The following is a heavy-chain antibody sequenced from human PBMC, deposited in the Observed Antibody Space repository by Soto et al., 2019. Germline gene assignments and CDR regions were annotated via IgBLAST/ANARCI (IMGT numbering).Heavy chain of an antibody. CDR2: INHSGST. CDR3: AASTYYDFWSGYLGFDP. D-gene: IGHD3-3*01. CDR1: GGSFSGYY. J-gene: IGHJ5*02. Sequence: SETLSLTCAVHGGSFSGYYWSWIRQPPGKGLEWIGEINHSGSTNYNPSLKSRVTISVDTSKNQFSLKLSSVTAADTAVYYCAASTYYDFWSGYLGFDPWGQGTLVTVSS. V-gene: IGHV4-34*01.